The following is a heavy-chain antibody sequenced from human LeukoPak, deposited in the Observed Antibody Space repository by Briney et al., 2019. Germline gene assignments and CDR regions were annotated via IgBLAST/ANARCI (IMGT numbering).Heavy chain of an antibody. D-gene: IGHD3-3*01. J-gene: IGHJ4*02. CDR1: GFSFSIYW. CDR2: IKEDGSKT. Sequence: GGSLRLSCAASGFSFSIYWMNWVRRAPGKGLEWLANIKEDGSKTYYVDSVKGRFTISRDNAKNSLYLQMDSLRVEDTAVYYCARGPDFWSGYYPPGDYWGQGTLVTVFS. V-gene: IGHV3-7*03. CDR3: ARGPDFWSGYYPPGDY.